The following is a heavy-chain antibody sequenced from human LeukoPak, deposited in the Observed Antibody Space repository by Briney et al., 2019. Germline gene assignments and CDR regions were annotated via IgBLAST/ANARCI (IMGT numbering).Heavy chain of an antibody. CDR3: ARADSTGYYGVN. Sequence: SETLSLTCTVSGGPMSNYHWSWIRQPPGKGLEWIGYIYYIGNTNYNPSLKSRVTISLDTSKNQFSLKLSSVTAADTAVYYCARADSTGYYGVNWGQGTLVTVSS. CDR1: GGPMSNYH. V-gene: IGHV4-59*01. J-gene: IGHJ4*02. D-gene: IGHD3-22*01. CDR2: IYYIGNT.